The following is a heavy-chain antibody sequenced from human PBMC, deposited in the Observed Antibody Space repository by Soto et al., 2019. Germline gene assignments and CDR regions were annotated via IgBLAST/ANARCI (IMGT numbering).Heavy chain of an antibody. V-gene: IGHV4-34*01. CDR2: INHSGST. CDR3: ARGLRRQLVLIYYYYGMDV. D-gene: IGHD6-13*01. J-gene: IGHJ6*02. Sequence: SETLSLTCAVSGGSISSGGYYWSWIRQPPGKGLEWIGEINHSGSTNYNPSLKSRVTISVDTSKNQFSLKLSSVTAADTAVYYCARGLRRQLVLIYYYYGMDVWGQGTTVTGSS. CDR1: GGSISSGGYY.